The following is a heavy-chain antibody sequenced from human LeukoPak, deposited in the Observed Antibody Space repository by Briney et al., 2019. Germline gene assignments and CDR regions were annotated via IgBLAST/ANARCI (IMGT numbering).Heavy chain of an antibody. J-gene: IGHJ4*02. CDR3: AKDPSPAGYYFDY. CDR2: ISGSGGST. D-gene: IGHD2-2*01. V-gene: IGHV3-23*01. CDR1: GFTLSSYA. Sequence: GGSLRLSCAASGFTLSSYAVSWVRPAPGKGLEWVSAISGSGGSTYYADSVKGRFTISRDNSKNTLYLQMNSLRAEDTAVYYCAKDPSPAGYYFDYWGQGTLVTVSS.